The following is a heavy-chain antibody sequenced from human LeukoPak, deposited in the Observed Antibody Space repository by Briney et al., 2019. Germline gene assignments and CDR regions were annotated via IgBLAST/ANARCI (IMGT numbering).Heavy chain of an antibody. J-gene: IGHJ6*02. CDR3: AREIVVVPAADYYYYGMDV. Sequence: ASAAVSCTASGYTFTSYDINWVRQAPGQGLEWMGWMNPNSGNTGYAQKSQGRVTMTRNTSISTAYMELSSLRSEDTAVYYCAREIVVVPAADYYYYGMDVWGQGTTVTVSS. CDR2: MNPNSGNT. D-gene: IGHD2-2*01. V-gene: IGHV1-8*01. CDR1: GYTFTSYD.